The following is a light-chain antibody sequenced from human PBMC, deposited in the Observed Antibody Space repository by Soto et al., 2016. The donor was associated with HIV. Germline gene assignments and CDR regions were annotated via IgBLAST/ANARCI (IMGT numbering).Light chain of an antibody. J-gene: IGLJ2*01. V-gene: IGLV3-21*04. CDR3: QVWDSSGDHVV. CDR2: DNS. CDR1: NIGSKS. Sequence: SYELTQPPSVSVAPGKTAKITCGGYNIGSKSVHWYQQKPGQAPVLVIYDNSDRPSGIPERFSGSNSGNTATLTISRVEAGDEADYYCQVWDSSGDHVVFGGGTKLTVL.